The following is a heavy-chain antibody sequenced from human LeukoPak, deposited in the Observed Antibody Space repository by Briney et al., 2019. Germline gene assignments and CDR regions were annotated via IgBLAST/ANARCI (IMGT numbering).Heavy chain of an antibody. Sequence: ASVKVSCKASGYTFTSYAISWVRQAPGQGLEWMGRIIPILGIANYAQKFQGRVTITADKSTSTAYMELSSLRSEDTAVYYCARELGTGVFHFDYWGQGTLVTVSS. V-gene: IGHV1-69*04. CDR2: IIPILGIA. J-gene: IGHJ4*02. D-gene: IGHD7-27*01. CDR3: ARELGTGVFHFDY. CDR1: GYTFTSYA.